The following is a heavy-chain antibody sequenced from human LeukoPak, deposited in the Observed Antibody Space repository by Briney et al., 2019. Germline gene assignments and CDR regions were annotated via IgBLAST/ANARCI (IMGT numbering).Heavy chain of an antibody. D-gene: IGHD4-17*01. Sequence: PGGPLRLSCAASGFTFSSYAMHWVRQAPGKGLEWVAVISYDGSNKYYADSVKGRFTISRDNSKNTLYLQMNSLRAEDTAVYYCAKDLTPDGAWDIDYWGQGTLITVSS. CDR3: AKDLTPDGAWDIDY. J-gene: IGHJ4*02. CDR2: ISYDGSNK. V-gene: IGHV3-30-3*01. CDR1: GFTFSSYA.